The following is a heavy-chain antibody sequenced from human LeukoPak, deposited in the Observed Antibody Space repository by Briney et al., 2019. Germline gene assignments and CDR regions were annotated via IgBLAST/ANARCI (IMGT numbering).Heavy chain of an antibody. D-gene: IGHD3-22*01. Sequence: PGGSLRLSCAASGFTFSSYAMHWVRQAPGKGLEWVAVISYAGSNKYYADSVKGRFTISRDNSKNTLYLQMNSLRAEDTAVYYCARDRDSRGYYYPYWGQGTLVTVSS. CDR1: GFTFSSYA. CDR2: ISYAGSNK. J-gene: IGHJ4*02. V-gene: IGHV3-30-3*01. CDR3: ARDRDSRGYYYPY.